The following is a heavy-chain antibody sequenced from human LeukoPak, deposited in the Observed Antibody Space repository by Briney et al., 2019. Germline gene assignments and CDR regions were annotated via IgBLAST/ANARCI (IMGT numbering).Heavy chain of an antibody. CDR2: IYYSGST. Sequence: SETLSLTCTVSGGSISSGTNYWGWIRQPPGKGLEWIGSIYYSGSTYYNPSLKSRVTISIDTSKNQFSLKLTSVTAADTAVYYCATLGAQYYDILTGFEAPYWGQGTLVTVSS. D-gene: IGHD3-9*01. V-gene: IGHV4-39*07. CDR1: GGSISSGTNY. J-gene: IGHJ4*02. CDR3: ATLGAQYYDILTGFEAPY.